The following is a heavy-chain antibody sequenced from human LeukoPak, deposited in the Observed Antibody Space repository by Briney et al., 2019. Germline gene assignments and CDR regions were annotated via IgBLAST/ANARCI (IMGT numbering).Heavy chain of an antibody. V-gene: IGHV5-51*01. CDR3: ARTGATDKNYYYDMDV. J-gene: IGHJ6*02. D-gene: IGHD6-25*01. Sequence: GESLKISCKGSGYTFTNYWVAWVRQMPGKGLEWMGIIYPGDSETRYSPFFRGQVNISADKSNSTAFLQWSSLKASDTAVYYCARTGATDKNYYYDMDVWGQGTTVIVSS. CDR1: GYTFTNYW. CDR2: IYPGDSET.